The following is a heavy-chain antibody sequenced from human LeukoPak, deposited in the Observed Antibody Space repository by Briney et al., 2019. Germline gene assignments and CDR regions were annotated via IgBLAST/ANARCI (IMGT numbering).Heavy chain of an antibody. Sequence: SETLALTCAVYGGSFNGYYWRWIRQPPGKGLEWIGEINHNGSTNYNPSLKGRVTISVETSKNQFSLKLSSVTAADTAVYYCARGGQYHLLWGGNWFDPWGQGTLVTVSS. CDR2: INHNGST. CDR3: ARGGQYHLLWGGNWFDP. V-gene: IGHV4-34*01. D-gene: IGHD2-2*01. J-gene: IGHJ5*02. CDR1: GGSFNGYY.